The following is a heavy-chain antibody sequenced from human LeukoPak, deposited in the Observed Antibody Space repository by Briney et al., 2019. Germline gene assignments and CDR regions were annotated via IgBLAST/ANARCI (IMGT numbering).Heavy chain of an antibody. CDR3: EKDWARRDGYRDY. V-gene: IGHV3-30*18. CDR2: ISYDGSNK. D-gene: IGHD5-24*01. CDR1: GFTFSSYG. J-gene: IGHJ4*02. Sequence: PGGPLRLSCAASGFTFSSYGMHWVRQAPGKGLEWVAVISYDGSNKYYADSVKGRFTISRDNSKNTLYLQMNSLRAEDTAVYYCEKDWARRDGYRDYWGQGTLVTVSS.